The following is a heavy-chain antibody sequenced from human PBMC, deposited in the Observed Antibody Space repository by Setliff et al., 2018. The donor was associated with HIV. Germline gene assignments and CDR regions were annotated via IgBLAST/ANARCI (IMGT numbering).Heavy chain of an antibody. D-gene: IGHD3-10*01. CDR2: IFGGDAT. J-gene: IGHJ4*02. V-gene: IGHV3-53*05. CDR3: ATLGELLLDS. Sequence: GGSLRLSCEASAFGVYNNYFTWVRQAPGKGLECVSVIFGGDATYYAESVQGRLTITSDRSKSTVNMFLSSLISEDTAIYYCATLGELLLDSWGQGTLVTVSS. CDR1: AFGVYNNY.